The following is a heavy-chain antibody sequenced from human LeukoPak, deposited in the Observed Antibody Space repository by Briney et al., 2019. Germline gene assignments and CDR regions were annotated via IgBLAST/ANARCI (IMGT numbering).Heavy chain of an antibody. CDR1: GGSFSGYY. D-gene: IGHD6-19*01. V-gene: IGHV4-34*01. Sequence: SETLSLTCAVYGGSFSGYYWSWIRQPPGKGLEWIGEINHSGSTNYNPSLKSRVTISVDTSKNQFSLKLSSVTAADTAVYYCARHVLRQQWLVFLGYYYYYMDVWGKGTTVTISS. CDR2: INHSGST. CDR3: ARHVLRQQWLVFLGYYYYYMDV. J-gene: IGHJ6*03.